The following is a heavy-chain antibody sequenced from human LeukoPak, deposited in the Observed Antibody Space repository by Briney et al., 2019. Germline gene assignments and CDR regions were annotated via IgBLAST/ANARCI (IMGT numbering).Heavy chain of an antibody. D-gene: IGHD3-10*01. CDR3: ARDLRGVSYYYYGMDV. Sequence: GGSLRLSCAASGFTFSSYAMSWVRQAPGKGLEWVSVIYSGGSTYYADSVKGRFTISRDNSKNTLYLQMNSLRAEDTAVYYCARDLRGVSYYYYGMDVWGQGTTVTVSS. V-gene: IGHV3-66*01. J-gene: IGHJ6*02. CDR1: GFTFSSYA. CDR2: IYSGGST.